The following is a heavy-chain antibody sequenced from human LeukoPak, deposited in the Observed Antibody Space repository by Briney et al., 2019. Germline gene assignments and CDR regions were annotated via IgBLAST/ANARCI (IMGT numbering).Heavy chain of an antibody. CDR3: ARGRIQLWD. CDR2: IYSGGST. V-gene: IGHV3-53*01. CDR1: GFTFSSYA. Sequence: GGSLRLSCAASGFTFSSYAMSWARQAPGKGLEWVSVIYSGGSTYYADSVKGRFTISRDNSKNTLYLQMNSLRAEDTAVYYCARGRIQLWDWGQGTLVTVSS. D-gene: IGHD5-18*01. J-gene: IGHJ4*02.